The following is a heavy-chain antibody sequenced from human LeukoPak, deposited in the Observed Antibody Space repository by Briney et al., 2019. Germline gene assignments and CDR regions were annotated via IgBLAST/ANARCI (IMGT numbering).Heavy chain of an antibody. J-gene: IGHJ4*02. CDR3: ARGGSPYYNSGTYGY. CDR1: GGSISSFH. D-gene: IGHD3-10*01. CDR2: IYYSGTT. V-gene: IGHV4-59*01. Sequence: ETLSLTCTVSGGSISSFHWSWIRQPPGKGLEWIGYIYYSGTTTYNPSLKSRVTISIDTSKNQFSLKLASVTAADTAVYYCARGGSPYYNSGTYGYWGQGTLVTVSP.